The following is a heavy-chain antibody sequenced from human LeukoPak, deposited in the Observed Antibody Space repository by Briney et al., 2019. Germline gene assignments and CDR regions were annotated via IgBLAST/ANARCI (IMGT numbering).Heavy chain of an antibody. J-gene: IGHJ6*03. Sequence: SETLSLTCTVPGGSISSYYWSWIRQPAGKGLEWIGRIYTSGSTNYNPSLKSRVTMSVDTSKNQFSLKLSSVTAADTAVYYCASERWLRLNYYYMDVWGKGTTVTISS. CDR1: GGSISSYY. CDR2: IYTSGST. V-gene: IGHV4-4*07. D-gene: IGHD5-12*01. CDR3: ASERWLRLNYYYMDV.